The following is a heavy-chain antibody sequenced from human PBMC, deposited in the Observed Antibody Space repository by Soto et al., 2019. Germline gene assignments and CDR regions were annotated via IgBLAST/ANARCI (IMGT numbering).Heavy chain of an antibody. Sequence: PGESLKISCKGSGFSFTTYWIAWVRQMPGKGLEWMGIIYPGDSNTRYSPSFQGQVTISADKSINTAYLQWSSLKASDTAMYYCARHPGGTGRLDYWGQGTLVTVSS. CDR3: ARHPGGTGRLDY. D-gene: IGHD3-16*01. J-gene: IGHJ4*02. CDR1: GFSFTTYW. V-gene: IGHV5-51*01. CDR2: IYPGDSNT.